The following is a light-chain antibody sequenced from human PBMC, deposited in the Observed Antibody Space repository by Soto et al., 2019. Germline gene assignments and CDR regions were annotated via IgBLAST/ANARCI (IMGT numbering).Light chain of an antibody. Sequence: EVVMTQSPATLSVSPGGRVTLSCRASQSVRSNLAWYQQKPGQSPRLLIYGASSRATGIPDRFSGSGSGTDFTLTISRLEPEDFAVYYCQKYGSSPWKCGQGNKGAIK. J-gene: IGKJ1*01. V-gene: IGKV3-20*01. CDR3: QKYGSSPWK. CDR1: QSVRSN. CDR2: GAS.